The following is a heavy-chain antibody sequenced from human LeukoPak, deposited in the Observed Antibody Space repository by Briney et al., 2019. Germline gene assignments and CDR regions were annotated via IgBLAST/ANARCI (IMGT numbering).Heavy chain of an antibody. J-gene: IGHJ3*02. CDR3: AKDSGIRSYDAFDI. CDR1: GFTLSTYG. Sequence: PGGSLRLSCAASGFTLSTYGMHWVRQAPGKGLQWVSFIRYDRTNKYYADSVKGRFTISRDNSKNTLYLQMNSLRAEDTAVYYCAKDSGIRSYDAFDIWGQGTMVTVSS. D-gene: IGHD1-26*01. CDR2: IRYDRTNK. V-gene: IGHV3-30*02.